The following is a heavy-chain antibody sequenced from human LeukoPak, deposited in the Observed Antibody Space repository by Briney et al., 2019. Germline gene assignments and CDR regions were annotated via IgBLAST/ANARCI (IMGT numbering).Heavy chain of an antibody. V-gene: IGHV4-34*01. J-gene: IGHJ3*02. CDR3: ARGGVVTDAFDI. CDR2: INHSGST. Sequence: SETLSLTCAVYGGSFSGYYWSWIRQPPGKGLEWIGEINHSGSTNYNPSLKSRVTISVDTSKNQFSLKLSSVTAADTAVYYCARGGVVTDAFDIWGQGTMVTVSS. D-gene: IGHD2-21*02. CDR1: GGSFSGYY.